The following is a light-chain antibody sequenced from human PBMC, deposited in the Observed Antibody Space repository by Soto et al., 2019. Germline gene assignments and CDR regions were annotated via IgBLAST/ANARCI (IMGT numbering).Light chain of an antibody. CDR1: QSVSSSY. Sequence: EIVLTQSPGTLSLSPGERATLSCRASQSVSSSYLAWYQQKPGQAPRLLIYGASSRATGIPDRFSVSGSGTDFTLTISRLEPEDFALYYCQQYGRSPLTFGGGTKVEIK. V-gene: IGKV3-20*01. CDR3: QQYGRSPLT. CDR2: GAS. J-gene: IGKJ4*01.